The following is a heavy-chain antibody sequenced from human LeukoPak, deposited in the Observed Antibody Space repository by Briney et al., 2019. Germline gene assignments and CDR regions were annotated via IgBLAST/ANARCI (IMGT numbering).Heavy chain of an antibody. Sequence: GGSLRLSCTASGFTFSNFGVNWVRQAPGKGLEWVSCIDRHTDIYYANSVRGRFTISRDNAKNSVFLQMNSLRAEDTAVYYCAREGAHDYGDYVYGMDVWGQGTTVTVSS. D-gene: IGHD4-17*01. J-gene: IGHJ6*02. CDR2: IDRHTDI. CDR1: GFTFSNFG. CDR3: AREGAHDYGDYVYGMDV. V-gene: IGHV3-69-1*02.